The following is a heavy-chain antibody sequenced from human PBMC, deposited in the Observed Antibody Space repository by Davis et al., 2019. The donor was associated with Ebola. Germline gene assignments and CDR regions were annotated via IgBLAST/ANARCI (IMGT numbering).Heavy chain of an antibody. CDR2: IKSKTDGGTT. J-gene: IGHJ4*02. D-gene: IGHD4-17*01. V-gene: IGHV3-15*01. CDR3: TSTVTTGQSDY. Sequence: SWIRQPPGKGLEWVGRIKSKTDGGTTDYAAPVKGRFTISRDDSKNTAYLQMNSLKTEDTAVYYCTSTVTTGQSDYWGQGTLVTVSS.